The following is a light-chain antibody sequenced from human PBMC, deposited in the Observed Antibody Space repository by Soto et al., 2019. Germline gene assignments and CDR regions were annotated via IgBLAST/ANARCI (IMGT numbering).Light chain of an antibody. CDR2: DVT. J-gene: IGLJ2*01. V-gene: IGLV2-14*01. CDR1: SSDVGGYNY. Sequence: QSALTQPASVSGSPGQSITISCTGTSSDVGGYNYVSWYQQHPGKAPKLMIYDVTNRPSGVSNRFSGSKSGNTASLTISGLQAEDEADYYCSSYTRSSTLYVVFGGGTQLTVL. CDR3: SSYTRSSTLYVV.